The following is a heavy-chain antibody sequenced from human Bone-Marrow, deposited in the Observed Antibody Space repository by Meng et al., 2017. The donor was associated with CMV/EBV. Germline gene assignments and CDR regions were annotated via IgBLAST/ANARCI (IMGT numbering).Heavy chain of an antibody. V-gene: IGHV3-21*01. Sequence: GESLKISCAASGFTFSSYSMNWVRQAPGKGLEWVSSISSSSSYIYYADSVKGRFTISRDNVKNSLYLQMNSLRAEDTAVYYCATPMGVAAAGTYYYYGMDVWGQGTTVTVSS. J-gene: IGHJ6*02. CDR2: ISSSSSYI. D-gene: IGHD6-13*01. CDR1: GFTFSSYS. CDR3: ATPMGVAAAGTYYYYGMDV.